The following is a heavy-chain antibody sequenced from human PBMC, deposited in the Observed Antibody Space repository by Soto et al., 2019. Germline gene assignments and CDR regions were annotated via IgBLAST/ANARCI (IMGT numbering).Heavy chain of an antibody. V-gene: IGHV4-31*03. CDR1: GGSISSGGYY. J-gene: IGHJ4*02. Sequence: QVQLQESGPGLVKPSQTLYLTCTVSGGSISSGGYYWSWIRQHPGKGLEWIGYIYYSGSTYYNPSLKSRVTISVDTSKNQFSLKLSSVTAADTAVYYCAREAYSGYDCFRYFDYWGQGTLVTVSS. CDR2: IYYSGST. D-gene: IGHD5-12*01. CDR3: AREAYSGYDCFRYFDY.